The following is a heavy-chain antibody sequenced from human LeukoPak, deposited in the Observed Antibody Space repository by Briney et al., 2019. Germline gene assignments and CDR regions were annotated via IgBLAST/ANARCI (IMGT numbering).Heavy chain of an antibody. J-gene: IGHJ4*02. Sequence: GGSLRLSCAASGFTFSSYWMNWVRQAPGKGLEWVGRTKSKTDGGTTDYAAPVKGRFTISRDDSKNTLHLQMNSLKTEDTAVYYCTTAGGFWAYVFDYWGQGTLVTVSS. D-gene: IGHD3-16*01. CDR1: GFTFSSYW. V-gene: IGHV3-15*01. CDR3: TTAGGFWAYVFDY. CDR2: TKSKTDGGTT.